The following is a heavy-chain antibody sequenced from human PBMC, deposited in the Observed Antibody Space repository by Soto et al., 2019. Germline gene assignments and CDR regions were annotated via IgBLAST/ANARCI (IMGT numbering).Heavy chain of an antibody. V-gene: IGHV4-34*01. Sequence: SETLSLTCAVYGGSFSGYYWSWIRQPPGKGLEWIGEINHSGSTNYNPSLKSRVTISVDTSKNHFSLKLSSVTAADTAVYYCARDIVLMVYARRANWFDPWGQGTLVTVSS. D-gene: IGHD2-8*01. CDR1: GGSFSGYY. J-gene: IGHJ5*02. CDR2: INHSGST. CDR3: ARDIVLMVYARRANWFDP.